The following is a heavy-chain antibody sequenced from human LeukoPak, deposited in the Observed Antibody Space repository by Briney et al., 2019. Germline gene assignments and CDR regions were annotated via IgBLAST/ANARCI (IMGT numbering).Heavy chain of an antibody. Sequence: GASVKVSCKPSGYTFTVYYIHWVRQAPRQGLEWVGWINPTSGATNYAQKFQGRVTMTRDTSISTAYMELSRLRSDDTAVYYCARDLRLLRYFDWLLSGGYFDYWGQGTLVTVSS. CDR2: INPTSGAT. CDR1: GYTFTVYY. CDR3: ARDLRLLRYFDWLLSGGYFDY. D-gene: IGHD3-9*01. J-gene: IGHJ4*02. V-gene: IGHV1-2*02.